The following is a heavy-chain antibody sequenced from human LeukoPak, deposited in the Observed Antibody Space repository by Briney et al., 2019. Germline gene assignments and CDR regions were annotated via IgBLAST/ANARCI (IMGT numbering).Heavy chain of an antibody. CDR3: ASGYCSGGTCYLVENWFDP. V-gene: IGHV1-2*06. Sequence: ASVKVSCKASGYTFTVYYMYWVRQAPGQGLEWMGRIILNSGDTDNAQNFQGRVTMTRDTSISTAYMELTNLRSDDTAVYYCASGYCSGGTCYLVENWFDPWGQGTLVTVSS. D-gene: IGHD2-15*01. CDR2: IILNSGDT. J-gene: IGHJ5*02. CDR1: GYTFTVYY.